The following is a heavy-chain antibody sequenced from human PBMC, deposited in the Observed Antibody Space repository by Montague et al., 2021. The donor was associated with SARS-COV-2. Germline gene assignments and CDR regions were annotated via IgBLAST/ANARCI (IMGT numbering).Heavy chain of an antibody. Sequence: SETLSLTCSVSGYSISSGYFWGWIRQPPGKGLEWIGAIYHGGFTHYNPSLKSRLTMSLDTSKNQFSLRLSSVTAADTAIYYCAGAYCGGACNYLYIRFDYWGQGALVTVSS. J-gene: IGHJ4*02. D-gene: IGHD2-21*01. CDR1: GYSISSGYF. CDR3: AGAYCGGACNYLYIRFDY. CDR2: IYHGGFT. V-gene: IGHV4-38-2*02.